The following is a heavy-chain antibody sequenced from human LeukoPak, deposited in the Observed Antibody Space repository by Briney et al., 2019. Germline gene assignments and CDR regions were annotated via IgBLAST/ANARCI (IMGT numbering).Heavy chain of an antibody. Sequence: GSLRLSFAASGFTFRNYCMPWVRQAPGKGLGRVAVISYDGSNKCYADSVKGRFTISRDNSKNTLYLQMNSLRAVDTAVYYCAKGHSDYGTGFDCWGQGTLVTVAS. J-gene: IGHJ4*02. CDR3: AKGHSDYGTGFDC. CDR1: GFTFRNYC. V-gene: IGHV3-30*18. CDR2: ISYDGSNK. D-gene: IGHD4/OR15-4a*01.